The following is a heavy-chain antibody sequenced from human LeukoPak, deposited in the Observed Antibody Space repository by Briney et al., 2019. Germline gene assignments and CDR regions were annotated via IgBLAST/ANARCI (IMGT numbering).Heavy chain of an antibody. CDR2: IYHSGST. CDR3: ARGPLKKSRYCSSTSCYGPFDY. D-gene: IGHD2-2*01. CDR1: GYSISSGYY. Sequence: SETLSLTCTVSGYSISSGYYWGWVRQPPGKGLEWIGSIYHSGSTYYNPSLKSRVTISVDTSKNQFSLKLSSVTAADTAVYYCARGPLKKSRYCSSTSCYGPFDYWGQGTLVTVSS. J-gene: IGHJ4*02. V-gene: IGHV4-38-2*02.